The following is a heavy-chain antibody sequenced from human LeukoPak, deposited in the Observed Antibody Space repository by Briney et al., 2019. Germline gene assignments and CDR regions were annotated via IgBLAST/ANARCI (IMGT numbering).Heavy chain of an antibody. V-gene: IGHV1-2*02. CDR1: GYRFTDYH. CDR2: INPDSGGT. Sequence: ASVKVSCKASGYRFTDYHMHWVRQAPGQGLESMGWINPDSGGTNYPQKFQGRVTMTRDTSISTAYMELSRLRSDDTAVYYCARGGHYYSYSMDVWGKGTTVTVSS. CDR3: ARGGHYYSYSMDV. J-gene: IGHJ6*03.